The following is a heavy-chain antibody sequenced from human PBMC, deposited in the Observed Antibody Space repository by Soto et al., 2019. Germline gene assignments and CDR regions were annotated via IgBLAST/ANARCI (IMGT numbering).Heavy chain of an antibody. CDR1: GGSFKSHA. CDR2: ISPIFLTA. J-gene: IGHJ4*02. CDR3: AREAEPSIAVAGRLEC. V-gene: IGHV1-69*18. D-gene: IGHD6-19*01. Sequence: QVHLLQSGAEVKKPGSSVKVSCKASGGSFKSHAISWVRQAPGQGLEWMGKISPIFLTANYAQNFQDRVTISADESTNTAYIELNSLTSEDTAVYYCAREAEPSIAVAGRLECWGQGTLVTVSS.